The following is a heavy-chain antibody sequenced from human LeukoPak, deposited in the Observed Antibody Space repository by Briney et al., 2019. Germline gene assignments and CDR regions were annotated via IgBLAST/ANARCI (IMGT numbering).Heavy chain of an antibody. J-gene: IGHJ4*02. CDR3: ARGQGVVPLFDY. CDR2: IYTSGST. D-gene: IGHD3-3*01. Sequence: PSETLSLTCTVSGGSISSGSYYWSWIRQPAGKGLEWIGRIYTSGSTNYNPSLKSRVTISVDTSKNQFSLKLTSVTAADTAVYYCARGQGVVPLFDYWGQGTLVTVSS. V-gene: IGHV4-61*02. CDR1: GGSISSGSYY.